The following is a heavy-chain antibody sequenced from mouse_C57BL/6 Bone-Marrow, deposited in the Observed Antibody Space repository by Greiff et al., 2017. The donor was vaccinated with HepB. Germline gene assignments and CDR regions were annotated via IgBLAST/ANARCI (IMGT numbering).Heavy chain of an antibody. Sequence: VQLQQPGAELVRPGSSVKLSCKASGYTFTSYWMHWVKQRPIHGLEWIGNIDPSDSETHYNQKFKDKATLTVDKSSSTAYMQLSSLTSEDSAVYYCARGSWLLPSYYAMDYWGQGTSVTVSS. CDR3: ARGSWLLPSYYAMDY. V-gene: IGHV1-52*01. J-gene: IGHJ4*01. CDR2: IDPSDSET. CDR1: GYTFTSYW. D-gene: IGHD2-3*01.